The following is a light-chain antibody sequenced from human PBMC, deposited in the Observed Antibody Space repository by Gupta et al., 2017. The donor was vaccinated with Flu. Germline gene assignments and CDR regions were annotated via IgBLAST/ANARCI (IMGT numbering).Light chain of an antibody. J-gene: IGKJ3*01. CDR2: AAF. V-gene: IGKV3-15*01. Sequence: GERAILSCRASQSVGSSLAWYQKKPGQAPRLLIYAAFMRATGIPARFTGSGSGTEFTLTISSLQSEDFGFYYCQHYNSWPFTFGPGTKLDI. CDR3: QHYNSWPFT. CDR1: QSVGSS.